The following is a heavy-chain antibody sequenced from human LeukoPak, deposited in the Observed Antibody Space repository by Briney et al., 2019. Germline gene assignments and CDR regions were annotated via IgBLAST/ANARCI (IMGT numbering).Heavy chain of an antibody. D-gene: IGHD6-13*01. CDR2: IIPILGIA. J-gene: IGHJ6*03. Sequence: SVKVSCKASGGTFSSYTISWVRQAPGQGLEWMGRIIPILGIANYAQKFQGRVTISADKSTSTAYMELSSLRSEDTAVYYCARSRIADDYYYYMDVWGKGTTVTVSS. V-gene: IGHV1-69*02. CDR1: GGTFSSYT. CDR3: ARSRIADDYYYYMDV.